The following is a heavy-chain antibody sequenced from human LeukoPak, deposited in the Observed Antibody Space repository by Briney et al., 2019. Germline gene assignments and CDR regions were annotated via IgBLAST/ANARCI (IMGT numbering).Heavy chain of an antibody. CDR1: GGSISSYS. Sequence: SETLSLTCTVSGGSISSYSWSWIRQPAGKGLEWLGRIYISGSTNYNPSLKSRVTMSVDTSKNQFSLKLSSVTAADTAMYYCAGSSAKYYYYMDVWGKGTTVTVSS. V-gene: IGHV4-4*07. CDR2: IYISGST. D-gene: IGHD6-6*01. J-gene: IGHJ6*03. CDR3: AGSSAKYYYYMDV.